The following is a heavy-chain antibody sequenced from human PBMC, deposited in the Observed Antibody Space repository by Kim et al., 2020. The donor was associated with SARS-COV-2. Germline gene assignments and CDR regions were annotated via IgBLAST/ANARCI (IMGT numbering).Heavy chain of an antibody. V-gene: IGHV4-39*01. Sequence: SETLSLTCTVSGGSVGSTAYYWGWLRQPPGKGLEWIGNIYFSGNSYFNPSLKSRVTIFVDTSKNQFSLKLSSVTATDTAVYYCARHASSSSGDLVDYWGQGTLVTVSS. CDR3: ARHASSSSGDLVDY. J-gene: IGHJ4*02. D-gene: IGHD6-6*01. CDR2: IYFSGNS. CDR1: GGSVGSTAYY.